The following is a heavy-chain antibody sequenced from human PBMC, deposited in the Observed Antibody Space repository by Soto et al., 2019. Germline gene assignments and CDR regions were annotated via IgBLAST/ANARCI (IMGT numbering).Heavy chain of an antibody. V-gene: IGHV4-59*01. Sequence: QVQLQESGPGLVKPSETLSLTCTGSGGSISSYYWSWIRQPPGKGLEWIGYIYYSGSTNYNPSLKSRVTISVDTSKNQFSLKLSSVTAADTAVYYCARVWGGAFDIWGQGTMVTFSS. CDR2: IYYSGST. D-gene: IGHD3-10*01. J-gene: IGHJ3*02. CDR3: ARVWGGAFDI. CDR1: GGSISSYY.